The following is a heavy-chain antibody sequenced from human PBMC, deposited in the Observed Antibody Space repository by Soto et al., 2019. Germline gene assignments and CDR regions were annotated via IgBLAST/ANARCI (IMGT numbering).Heavy chain of an antibody. CDR3: ARVPIDTYMIYSSDP. CDR2: IHFSGRT. Sequence: PSETLSLTCTVSGDSVSSGDYYWTWIRQPPGKGLEWVGHIHFSGRTNYIPSLESRVTISLDTSKNQFSLKLTSVTAADTAVYYCARVPIDTYMIYSSDPWGQGTRDTVSA. D-gene: IGHD3-16*01. J-gene: IGHJ5*02. CDR1: GDSVSSGDYY. V-gene: IGHV4-61*08.